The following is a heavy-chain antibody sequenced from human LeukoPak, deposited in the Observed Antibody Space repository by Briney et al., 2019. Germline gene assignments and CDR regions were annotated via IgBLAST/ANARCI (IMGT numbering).Heavy chain of an antibody. J-gene: IGHJ4*02. V-gene: IGHV3-66*01. Sequence: GGSLRLSCAASGFTVSSNYMTWVRQAPGKGLEWVSVVYGGDTTYYADSVKGRFTISRDNSKNTLYLQMNSLRAEDTAVYYCVRDTGFLSSGSYQAPFDYWGQGTLVTVSS. CDR2: VYGGDTT. CDR1: GFTVSSNY. D-gene: IGHD1-26*01. CDR3: VRDTGFLSSGSYQAPFDY.